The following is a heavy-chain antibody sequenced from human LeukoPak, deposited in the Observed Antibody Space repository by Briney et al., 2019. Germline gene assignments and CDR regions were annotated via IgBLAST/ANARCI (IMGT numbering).Heavy chain of an antibody. CDR2: INHSGNI. CDR3: GKSRYGYKGMDS. CDR1: GGSFSGYY. V-gene: IGHV4-34*01. J-gene: IGHJ4*02. Sequence: SETLSLTCRVYGGSFSGYYWSWIRQPPGKGLEWIGEINHSGNIKYNPSLKRRVIMSLHTSKNHFSLKLSSVTAADTGVYYCGKSRYGYKGMDSWGQGTQVTVSS. D-gene: IGHD5-18*01.